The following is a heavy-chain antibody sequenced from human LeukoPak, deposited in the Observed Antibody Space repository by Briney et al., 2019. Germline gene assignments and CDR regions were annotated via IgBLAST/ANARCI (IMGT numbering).Heavy chain of an antibody. V-gene: IGHV4-34*01. Sequence: SETLSLTCAVYGGSFSGYYWSWIRQPPGKGLEWIGEINHSGSTNYNPSLKSRVTISVDTSKNQFSLKLSSVTAADTAVYYCARGGGYYGSGSYRRFDYWGQGTLVTVSS. CDR1: GGSFSGYY. CDR2: INHSGST. D-gene: IGHD3-10*01. J-gene: IGHJ4*02. CDR3: ARGGGYYGSGSYRRFDY.